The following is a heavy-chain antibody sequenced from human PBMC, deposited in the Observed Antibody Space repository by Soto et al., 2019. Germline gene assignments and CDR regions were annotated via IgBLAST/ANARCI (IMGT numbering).Heavy chain of an antibody. CDR1: GFTFSSYW. Sequence: GGSLRLSCAASGFTFSSYWMHWVRQAPGKGLVWVSRINSDGSSTSYADSVKGRFTISRDNAKNTLYLQMNSLRAEDTAVYYCARDPKLHDYGDSDAFDIWGQGTMVTVSS. V-gene: IGHV3-74*01. CDR3: ARDPKLHDYGDSDAFDI. J-gene: IGHJ3*02. CDR2: INSDGSST. D-gene: IGHD4-17*01.